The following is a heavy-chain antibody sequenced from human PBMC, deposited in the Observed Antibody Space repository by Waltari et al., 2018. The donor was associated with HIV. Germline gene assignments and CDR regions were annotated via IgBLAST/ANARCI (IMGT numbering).Heavy chain of an antibody. CDR2: INHSGST. CDR3: ASRDSSAVGAFDI. CDR1: GGSFSGYY. J-gene: IGHJ3*02. Sequence: QVQLQQWGAGLLKPSETLSLTCAVYGGSFSGYYWSWIRQPPGKGLEWIGEINHSGSTNYNPSLKSRVTRSVDTSKNQFSLKLSSVTAADTAVYYCASRDSSAVGAFDIWGQGTMVTVSS. V-gene: IGHV4-34*01. D-gene: IGHD3-22*01.